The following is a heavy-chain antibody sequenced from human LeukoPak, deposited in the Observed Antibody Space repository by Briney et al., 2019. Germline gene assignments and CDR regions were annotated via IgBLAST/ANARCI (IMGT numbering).Heavy chain of an antibody. Sequence: SVKVSCKASGGTFSSYAISRVRQAPGQGLEWMGRIIPIFGTANYAQKFQGRVTITTDESTSTAYMELSSLRSEDTAVYYCARTPLTCSGGSCWFDPWGQGTLVTVSS. CDR2: IIPIFGTA. CDR1: GGTFSSYA. D-gene: IGHD2-15*01. CDR3: ARTPLTCSGGSCWFDP. V-gene: IGHV1-69*05. J-gene: IGHJ5*02.